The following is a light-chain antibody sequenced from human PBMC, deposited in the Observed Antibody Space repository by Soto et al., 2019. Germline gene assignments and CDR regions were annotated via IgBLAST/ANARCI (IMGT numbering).Light chain of an antibody. Sequence: QSALTQPPSVSGAPGQRVSISCTGSSSNIGAGYDVHWYQQLPGTAPKLLIYGNSNRPSGVPDRFSGSKAGTSASQAITESQAEDEADYYCQSYDSSLSGLDVFGTGTKVTVL. CDR1: SSNIGAGYD. J-gene: IGLJ1*01. V-gene: IGLV1-40*01. CDR3: QSYDSSLSGLDV. CDR2: GNS.